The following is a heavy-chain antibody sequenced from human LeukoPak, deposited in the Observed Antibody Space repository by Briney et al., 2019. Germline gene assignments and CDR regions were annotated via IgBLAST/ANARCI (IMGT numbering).Heavy chain of an antibody. Sequence: SETLSLTCTVSGGSISSSSDFWAWICQPPGKGLEWLGSIYNSGSAYYSPSLKSRVTISVDTSKNQFSLRLSSVTAADTAVYYCARLELFYADSWGQGALVTVSS. D-gene: IGHD1-26*01. CDR2: IYNSGSA. V-gene: IGHV4-39*01. CDR1: GGSISSSSDF. CDR3: ARLELFYADS. J-gene: IGHJ4*02.